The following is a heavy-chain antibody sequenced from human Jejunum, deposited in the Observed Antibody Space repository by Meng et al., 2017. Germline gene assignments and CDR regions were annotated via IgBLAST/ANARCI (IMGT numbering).Heavy chain of an antibody. D-gene: IGHD3-10*01. J-gene: IGHJ4*02. CDR1: GFTFVSYA. CDR3: ARDMPYSSGSFDY. Sequence: QVQLGQSGAEVKKPGASVTVSCKASGFTFVSYAIYWVRQAPGQGLEWMGWITAGNGNTKYSQKFQGRVTITRDTSASTAYMELGSLRSEDTAVYYCARDMPYSSGSFDYWGQGTLVTVSS. V-gene: IGHV1-3*01. CDR2: ITAGNGNT.